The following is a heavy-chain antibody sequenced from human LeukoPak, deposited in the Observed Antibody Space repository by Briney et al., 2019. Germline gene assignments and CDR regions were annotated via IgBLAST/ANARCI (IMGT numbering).Heavy chain of an antibody. CDR1: GFTFDDYA. Sequence: PGGSLRLSCAASGFTFDDYAMHWVRQAPGKGLEWVSGISWNSGSIGYADSVKGRFTISRDNAKNSLYLQMNSLRAEDTALYYCARDLLFDYWGQGTLVTVSS. CDR2: ISWNSGSI. V-gene: IGHV3-9*01. J-gene: IGHJ4*02. CDR3: ARDLLFDY.